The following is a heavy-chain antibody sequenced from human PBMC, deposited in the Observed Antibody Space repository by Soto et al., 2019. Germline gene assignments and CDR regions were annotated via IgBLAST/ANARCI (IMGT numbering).Heavy chain of an antibody. CDR1: GFSFSTYG. CDR3: AKDSSILAAASGGWFDP. Sequence: GGSLRLSCEASGFSFSTYGMHWVRQTPGKGLEWAASISYGEGTEFYADSAKGRFTISRDNAKNTVFLQMNGLTPDDTAVYYCAKDSSILAAASGGWFDPWGQGTLVTVSS. D-gene: IGHD6-13*01. J-gene: IGHJ5*02. V-gene: IGHV3-30*18. CDR2: ISYGEGTE.